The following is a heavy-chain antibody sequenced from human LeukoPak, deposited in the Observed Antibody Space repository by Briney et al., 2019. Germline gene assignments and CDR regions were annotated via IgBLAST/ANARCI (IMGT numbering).Heavy chain of an antibody. V-gene: IGHV4-4*02. CDR3: ARIRQQLMYYYYYMDV. Sequence: SGTLSLTCAVSGDSISSNNWWSWVRQPPGKGLEWIGEIYHSGSTYYNPSLKSRVTISVDTSKNQFSLKLSSVTAADTAVYYCARIRQQLMYYYYYMDVWGKGTTVTVSS. CDR2: IYHSGST. J-gene: IGHJ6*03. D-gene: IGHD6-13*01. CDR1: GDSISSNNW.